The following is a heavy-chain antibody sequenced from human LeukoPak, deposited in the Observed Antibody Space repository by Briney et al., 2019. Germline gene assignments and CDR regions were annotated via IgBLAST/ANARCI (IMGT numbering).Heavy chain of an antibody. V-gene: IGHV1-69*13. Sequence: SVKVSFKASGGTFSSYAISWVRQAPGQGLEWMGGIIPIFGTANYAQKFQGRVTINADESTSTAYMELSSLRSEDTAVYYCARKGYSSSWYANNWFDPWGQGTLVTVSS. J-gene: IGHJ5*02. CDR2: IIPIFGTA. CDR3: ARKGYSSSWYANNWFDP. CDR1: GGTFSSYA. D-gene: IGHD6-13*01.